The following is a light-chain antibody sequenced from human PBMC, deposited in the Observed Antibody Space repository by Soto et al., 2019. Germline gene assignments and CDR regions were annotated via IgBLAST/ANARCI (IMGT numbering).Light chain of an antibody. V-gene: IGKV3-20*01. CDR3: QQYATSPLT. CDR1: QSVSNNY. J-gene: IGKJ1*01. Sequence: EIVLTRFPGTLSLSPGERATLSCRASQSVSNNYLAWYQQKPGQAPRLVIFGASNRATGIPDRFSASGSGTEFTLTISRLEPEDVAVYYCQQYATSPLTFGHGTKV. CDR2: GAS.